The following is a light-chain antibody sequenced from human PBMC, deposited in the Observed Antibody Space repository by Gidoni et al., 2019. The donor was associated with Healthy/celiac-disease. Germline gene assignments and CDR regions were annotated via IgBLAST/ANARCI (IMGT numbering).Light chain of an antibody. V-gene: IGKV3D-20*01. Sequence: ELVLTPSPATLSLSPRERATLSCGASQSVSSSYLAWYQQKPGLAPRLLIYDASSRATGIPDRCSGSGSGTDFTLTISRLEPEDFAVYYCQQYGSSPPLTFGGXTKVEIK. CDR3: QQYGSSPPLT. J-gene: IGKJ4*01. CDR1: QSVSSSY. CDR2: DAS.